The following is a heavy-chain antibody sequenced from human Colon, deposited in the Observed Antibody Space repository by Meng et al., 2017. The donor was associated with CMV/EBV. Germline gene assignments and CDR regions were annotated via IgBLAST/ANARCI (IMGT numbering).Heavy chain of an antibody. V-gene: IGHV3-23*01. CDR2: ISSNDGST. CDR1: GFTFSGYA. CDR3: TKDIRRRFDN. Sequence: GESLKISCVGSGFTFSGYAMSWVRQAPGKGLEWVSSISSNDGSTYYADSVKGRFTVSRDNSKNSLYLQMNSLRAEDMAIYFCTKDIRRRFDNWGQGTLVTVSS. J-gene: IGHJ4*02.